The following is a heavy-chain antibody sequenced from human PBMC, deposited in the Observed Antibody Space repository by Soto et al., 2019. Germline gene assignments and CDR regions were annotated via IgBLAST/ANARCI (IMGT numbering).Heavy chain of an antibody. D-gene: IGHD5-12*01. Sequence: EEQLVESGGDLVQPGGSLRISCTSSGFALDTYDMNWVRLAPGKDLEWISHIATGGDRIYYADSVKGRFTISRDNARNSLYLQMTSLRDDDTALYYCAGEHVWMFASYDAFNVWGQGTLVTVSS. V-gene: IGHV3-48*03. CDR2: IATGGDRI. J-gene: IGHJ3*01. CDR1: GFALDTYD. CDR3: AGEHVWMFASYDAFNV.